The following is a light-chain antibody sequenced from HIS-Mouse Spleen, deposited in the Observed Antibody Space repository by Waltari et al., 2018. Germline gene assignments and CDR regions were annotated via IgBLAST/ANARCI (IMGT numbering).Light chain of an antibody. CDR3: YSTDSSGNHRV. J-gene: IGLJ2*01. V-gene: IGLV3-10*01. CDR1: ALPKKY. CDR2: EGT. Sequence: SYELTQPPSVSVSPGQTARITCSGDALPKKYSYWYQQKSGQAPVLVIYEGTKQTYGYPERFSGSSSGTMATLTISGAQVEDEADYYCYSTDSSGNHRVFGGGTKLTVL.